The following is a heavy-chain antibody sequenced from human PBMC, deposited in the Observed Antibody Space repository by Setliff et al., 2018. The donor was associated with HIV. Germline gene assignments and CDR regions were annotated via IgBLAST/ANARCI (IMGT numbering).Heavy chain of an antibody. CDR2: INPTGGST. Sequence: VASVKVSCKPSGYSFTNHYMHWVRQAPGQGLEWMGVINPTGGSTRNTQKFQGRVAMTRDTSTSTVYMELSSLRSEDTAVYYCASAGAWQRNALDIWGQGTMGTVSS. V-gene: IGHV1-46*01. CDR1: GYSFTNHY. J-gene: IGHJ3*02. CDR3: ASAGAWQRNALDI. D-gene: IGHD5-12*01.